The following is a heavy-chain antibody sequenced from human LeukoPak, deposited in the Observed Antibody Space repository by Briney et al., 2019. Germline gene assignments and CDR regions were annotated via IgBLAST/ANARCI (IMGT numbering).Heavy chain of an antibody. CDR2: ISFSGFRT. V-gene: IGHV3-23*01. J-gene: IGHJ4*02. D-gene: IGHD2-15*01. CDR1: GFMFSGYA. Sequence: GESLKISCAAPGFMFSGYAMNWVRQAPGKGLERVSTISFSGFRTYYADSVEGRFTISRDNSKNTVYLQMSGLRSEDTAVYYCARVTEYCSGGSCYTGDQWGQGTLVTVSP. CDR3: ARVTEYCSGGSCYTGDQ.